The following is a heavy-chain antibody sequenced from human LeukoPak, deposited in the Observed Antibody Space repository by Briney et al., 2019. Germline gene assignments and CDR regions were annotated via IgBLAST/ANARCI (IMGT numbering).Heavy chain of an antibody. CDR2: ISWNSGSI. CDR3: ARDHPSYDFWSGYYPRGGY. CDR1: GFTFDDYA. Sequence: GRSLRLSCAASGFTFDDYAMHWVRQAPGKGLEWVSGISWNSGSISYADSVKGRFTISRDNAKNSLYLQMNSLRAEDTAVYYCARDHPSYDFWSGYYPRGGYWGQGTLVTVSS. D-gene: IGHD3-3*01. V-gene: IGHV3-9*01. J-gene: IGHJ4*02.